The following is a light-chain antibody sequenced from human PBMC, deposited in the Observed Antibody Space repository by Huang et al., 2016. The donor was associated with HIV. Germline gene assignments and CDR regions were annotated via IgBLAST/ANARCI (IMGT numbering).Light chain of an antibody. CDR3: QQSYSTPWT. CDR2: VAT. J-gene: IGKJ1*01. CDR1: QSISSY. V-gene: IGKV1-39*01. Sequence: DIQMTQSPSSLSASVGDRVTITCRASQSISSYLNWYQQKPGKAPKLLIHVATSLQSGVPSSFSGSGSGTDFTLTISSLQPEDFATYYCQQSYSTPWTFGQGTKVEIK.